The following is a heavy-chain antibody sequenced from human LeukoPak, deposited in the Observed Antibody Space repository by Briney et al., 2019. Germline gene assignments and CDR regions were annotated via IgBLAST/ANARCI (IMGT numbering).Heavy chain of an antibody. CDR1: GFTVSSDY. CDR2: IYSGGET. D-gene: IGHD3-10*01. J-gene: IGHJ6*02. Sequence: PGGSPRLSCAASGFTVSSDYMSWVRQAPGKGLEWVSVIYSGGETYYADSVKGRFTISRDNSKNTLYLQMNSLRPEDTAVYYCARDPGLPNGMSVWGQGTTATVSS. CDR3: ARDPGLPNGMSV. V-gene: IGHV3-66*02.